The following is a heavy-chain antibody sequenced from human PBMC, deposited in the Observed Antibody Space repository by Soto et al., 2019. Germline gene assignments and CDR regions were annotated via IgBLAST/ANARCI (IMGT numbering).Heavy chain of an antibody. V-gene: IGHV3-49*03. D-gene: IGHD2-2*01. CDR3: TRVGSVVVPAAHPYYFDY. Sequence: GGSLRLYCTASGFTFGDYAMSWFRQAPGKGIEWVGFIRSKAYGGTTEYAASVKGRFTISRDDSKRIAYLQMNRLKTEDTAVYYCTRVGSVVVPAAHPYYFDYWGQGTLVTVSS. J-gene: IGHJ4*02. CDR2: IRSKAYGGTT. CDR1: GFTFGDYA.